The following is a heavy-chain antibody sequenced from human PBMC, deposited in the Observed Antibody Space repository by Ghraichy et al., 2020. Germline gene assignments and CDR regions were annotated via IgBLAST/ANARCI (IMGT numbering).Heavy chain of an antibody. V-gene: IGHV3-21*05. Sequence: GGSLRLSCAASGFTFSGYNMNWVRQAPGKGLEWVSYISISCNFISYADSVKGRFTISRDNAKNTLYLQMNSLRGEDTAVYYCARASRVVRFVYYVAMDVWGQGSTVTVSS. CDR3: ARASRVVRFVYYVAMDV. D-gene: IGHD4-23*01. CDR2: ISISCNFI. J-gene: IGHJ6*02. CDR1: GFTFSGYN.